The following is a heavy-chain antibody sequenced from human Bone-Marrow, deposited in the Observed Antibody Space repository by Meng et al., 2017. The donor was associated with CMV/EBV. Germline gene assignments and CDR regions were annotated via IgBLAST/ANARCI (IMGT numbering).Heavy chain of an antibody. CDR2: SYGNDDR. CDR3: VRLSGPSLNF. CDR1: GISHSTSGVG. Sequence: LTCTFSGISHSTSGVGETWIRQPQGKARKWLTLSYGNDDRRYSPALQSRLTITKDTAKNQVVMTMTNMDPVDTATYYCVRLSGPSLNFWGQGTLVTVSS. D-gene: IGHD3-10*01. J-gene: IGHJ4*02. V-gene: IGHV2-5*01.